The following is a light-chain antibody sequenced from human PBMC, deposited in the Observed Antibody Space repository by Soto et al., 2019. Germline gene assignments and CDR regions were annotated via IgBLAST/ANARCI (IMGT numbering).Light chain of an antibody. V-gene: IGKV3-11*01. CDR2: DAS. J-gene: IGKJ4*01. CDR1: QIVSSY. Sequence: EIVLTQSPATLSLSPGARATLSCRASQIVSSYLAWYQQKPGQAPRLLIYDASNRATGIPARFSGSGSGTDFTLTISSLEPEDFAVYYCQQRSIWLTFGGGTKVETK. CDR3: QQRSIWLT.